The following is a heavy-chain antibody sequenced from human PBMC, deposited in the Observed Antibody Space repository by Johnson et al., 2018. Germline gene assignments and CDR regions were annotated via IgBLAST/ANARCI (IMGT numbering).Heavy chain of an antibody. J-gene: IGHJ6*02. V-gene: IGHV3-53*01. CDR2: IYSGGTT. CDR1: GFTVSSNY. CDR3: ARGFGLRGNHVYGMDV. Sequence: VQLQESGGGLIQPGESLRLACAASGFTVSSNYMSWVRQAPGKGLEWVSGIYSGGTTYYADSVKGRVTISRDSSKNTLYLQMNSLRAEDTAVYYCARGFGLRGNHVYGMDVWGQGTTVTVSS. D-gene: IGHD3-10*01.